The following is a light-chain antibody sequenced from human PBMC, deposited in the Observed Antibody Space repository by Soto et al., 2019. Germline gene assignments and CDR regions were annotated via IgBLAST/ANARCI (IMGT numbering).Light chain of an antibody. V-gene: IGKV3-20*01. CDR3: QQYGSSQT. CDR1: QSVSSSY. Sequence: EIVLTQSPGPLSLSPGERATLSCRASQSVSSSYLAWYQQKPGQAPRLLIYGASSRATGIPDRFSGSGSGTDFTLNISRLEPEDFAVYYCQQYGSSQTFGGGTKVEIK. J-gene: IGKJ4*01. CDR2: GAS.